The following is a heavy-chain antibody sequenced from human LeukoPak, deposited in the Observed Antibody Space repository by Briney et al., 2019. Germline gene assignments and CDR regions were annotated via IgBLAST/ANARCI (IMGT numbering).Heavy chain of an antibody. CDR2: MVYDVGDK. V-gene: IGHV3-33*07. J-gene: IGHJ4*02. Sequence: GGSLRLSCVAFGFTFSNYGMYWVRQAPGKGLEWVALMVYDVGDKYYADSVRGRFTISRDNAKNFLYLQMNSLRAEDTAVYYCAREENTMVRGVIGDLGAWGQGTLVTVSS. D-gene: IGHD3-10*01. CDR1: GFTFSNYG. CDR3: AREENTMVRGVIGDLGA.